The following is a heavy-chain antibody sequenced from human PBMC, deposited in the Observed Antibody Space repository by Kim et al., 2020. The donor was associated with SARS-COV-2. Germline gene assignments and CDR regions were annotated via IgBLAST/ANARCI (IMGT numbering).Heavy chain of an antibody. D-gene: IGHD6-13*01. CDR3: ARGWIAAAGHFDY. Sequence: SNPPLKRRVTISVDTSKNQFSLKLSSVTAADTAVYYCARGWIAAAGHFDYWGQGTLVTVSS. J-gene: IGHJ4*02. V-gene: IGHV4-34*01.